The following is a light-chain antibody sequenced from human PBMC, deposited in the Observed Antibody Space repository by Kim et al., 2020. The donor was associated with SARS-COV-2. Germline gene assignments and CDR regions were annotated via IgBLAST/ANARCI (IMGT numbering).Light chain of an antibody. CDR3: QQSYSTPVT. Sequence: IQMTQSPSSLSASVGDRVTITCRTSQNIRNNLNWYQQKSGKAPKLLTNAASSLQSGVPSRFSVSGSGTDFTLTISSLQPEDFATYYCQQSYSTPVTFGQGTKLEI. CDR1: QNIRNN. CDR2: AAS. J-gene: IGKJ2*01. V-gene: IGKV1-39*01.